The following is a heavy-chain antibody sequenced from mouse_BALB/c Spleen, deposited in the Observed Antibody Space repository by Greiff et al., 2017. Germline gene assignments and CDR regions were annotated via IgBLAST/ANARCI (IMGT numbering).Heavy chain of an antibody. CDR3: TRGEGYYDYDGPPFAY. J-gene: IGHJ3*01. Sequence: EVMLVESGGGLVKPGGSLKLSCAASGFTFSSYTMSWVRQTPEKRLEWVATISSGGSYTYYPDSVKGRFTISRDNAKNTLYLQMSSLKSEDTAMYYCTRGEGYYDYDGPPFAYWGQGTLVTVSA. V-gene: IGHV5-6-4*01. CDR2: ISSGGSYT. CDR1: GFTFSSYT. D-gene: IGHD2-4*01.